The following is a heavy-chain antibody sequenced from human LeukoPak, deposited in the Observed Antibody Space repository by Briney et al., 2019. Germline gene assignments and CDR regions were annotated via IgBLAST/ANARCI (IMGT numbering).Heavy chain of an antibody. D-gene: IGHD1-20*01. J-gene: IGHJ4*02. CDR1: GYTFTSYG. V-gene: IGHV1-2*02. CDR2: INPNSGGT. Sequence: ASVKVSCKASGYTFTSYGISWVRQAPGQGLEWMGWINPNSGGTNYAQKFQGRVTMTRDTSISTAYMELSRLRSDDTAVYYCARVSGITDYWGQGTLVTVSS. CDR3: ARVSGITDY.